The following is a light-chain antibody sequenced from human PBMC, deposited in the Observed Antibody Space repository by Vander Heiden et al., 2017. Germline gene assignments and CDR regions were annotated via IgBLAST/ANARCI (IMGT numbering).Light chain of an antibody. J-gene: IGKJ2*01. Sequence: EIAMTKSPATTSVSPGERATLSCRASQSVSSNLAWYQQKPGQAPRLLIYGASTRATGIPAMFSGSGSGTEFTLTISSLQSEDFAVYYCQQYNNWPPEYTFGQGTKLEIK. CDR3: QQYNNWPPEYT. CDR2: GAS. V-gene: IGKV3-15*01. CDR1: QSVSSN.